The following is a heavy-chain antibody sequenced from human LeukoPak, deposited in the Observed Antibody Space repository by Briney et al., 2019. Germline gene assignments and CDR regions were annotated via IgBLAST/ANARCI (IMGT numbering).Heavy chain of an antibody. D-gene: IGHD3-10*01. Sequence: GGSLRLSCTASGFTFGDYAMSWVRQAPGKGLEWVGFIRSKAYGGTTEYAASVKGRFTISRDDSKSFAYLQMNSLKTEDTAVYYCTIADGSGSYYDFDYWGQGTLVTVSS. CDR3: TIADGSGSYYDFDY. J-gene: IGHJ4*02. CDR2: IRSKAYGGTT. CDR1: GFTFGDYA. V-gene: IGHV3-49*04.